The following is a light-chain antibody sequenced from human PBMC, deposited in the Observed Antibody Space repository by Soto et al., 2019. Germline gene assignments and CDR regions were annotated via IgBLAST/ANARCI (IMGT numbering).Light chain of an antibody. CDR3: QQYNEWPLT. CDR2: FAS. CDR1: QSVSNN. J-gene: IGKJ4*01. V-gene: IGKV3-15*01. Sequence: ERVMTHSPATLSVSPGEKATLSCRASQSVSNNLAWYQQKPGQAPRLLMYFASIRATGIPARFRGSGSGTEVSLTISSLQSEDFAVYYCQQYNEWPLTFGGGTKVETK.